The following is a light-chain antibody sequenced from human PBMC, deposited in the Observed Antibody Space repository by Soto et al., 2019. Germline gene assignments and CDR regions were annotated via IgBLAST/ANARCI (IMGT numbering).Light chain of an antibody. V-gene: IGKV1-39*01. J-gene: IGKJ1*01. CDR3: QESHSTPRT. CDR1: QSISSY. Sequence: DIQMTQSPSSLSASVGDRVTITCRASQSISSYLNWYQQKPGKAPKVLIYAASGLQSGVPSRFSGSRSGTDFTLTISSLQPEDFAIYYCQESHSTPRTFGQGTKVEIK. CDR2: AAS.